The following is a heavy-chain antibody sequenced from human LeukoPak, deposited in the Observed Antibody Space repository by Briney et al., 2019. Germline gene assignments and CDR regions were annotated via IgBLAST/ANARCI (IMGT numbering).Heavy chain of an antibody. Sequence: GRSLRLSCEASGFTFDDYVMHWVRQAPGKGLEWVSTISWNSASVGYVDSVKGRFTISRDNAKKTLYLQMNSLRPEDTALYYCAKDYGYSSSWYDYWGQGTLVTVSS. CDR3: AKDYGYSSSWYDY. V-gene: IGHV3-9*01. J-gene: IGHJ4*02. CDR2: ISWNSASV. D-gene: IGHD6-13*01. CDR1: GFTFDDYV.